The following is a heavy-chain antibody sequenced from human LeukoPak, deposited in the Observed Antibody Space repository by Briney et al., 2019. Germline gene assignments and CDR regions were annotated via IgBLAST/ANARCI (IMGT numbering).Heavy chain of an antibody. J-gene: IGHJ4*02. V-gene: IGHV3-74*01. CDR3: ARGNFYSGSGSSPLDY. CDR2: INSDGSRT. D-gene: IGHD3-10*01. CDR1: GFTFNNYW. Sequence: PGGSLRLSCAASGFTFNNYWMHWVRQVPGEGLVWVSRINSDGSRTNYVDSAKGRFTISRDNAKNTVFLQMSSLRAEDTAVYYCARGNFYSGSGSSPLDYWGQGTLVTVFS.